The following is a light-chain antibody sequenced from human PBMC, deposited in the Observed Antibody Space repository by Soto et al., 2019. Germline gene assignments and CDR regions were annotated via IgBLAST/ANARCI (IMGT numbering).Light chain of an antibody. CDR2: GAF. J-gene: IGKJ1*01. CDR3: HQSPDCLRT. V-gene: IGKV3-15*01. CDR1: QNMATN. Sequence: IVMTHATATLSVSPGDTATLSCRASQNMATNVAWYQQKPGQAPRLRIYGAFISATGVPARFTGSGSGTESTLTIDSVQSEDFAVYYCHQSPDCLRTFGRGTRVE.